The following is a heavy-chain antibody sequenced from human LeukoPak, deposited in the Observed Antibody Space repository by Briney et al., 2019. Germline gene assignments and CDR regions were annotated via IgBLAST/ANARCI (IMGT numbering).Heavy chain of an antibody. CDR3: ARSGVTTVLYLD. CDR1: GGSFNKYC. CDR2: INRSGDT. D-gene: IGHD4-11*01. V-gene: IGHV4-34*01. Sequence: SETLSLTCGVSGGSFNKYCWAWIRQPPGKGLEWIGEINRSGDTNYNPSLNSRVTISVDTSMNQFSLKLSSVTPADTAVYFCARSGVTTVLYLDWGQGTLVTVSS. J-gene: IGHJ4*02.